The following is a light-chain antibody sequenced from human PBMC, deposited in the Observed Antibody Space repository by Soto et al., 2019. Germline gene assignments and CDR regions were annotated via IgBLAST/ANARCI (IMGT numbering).Light chain of an antibody. V-gene: IGKV3-11*01. CDR2: DAS. Sequence: EIVLTQSPATLSLSPGERATLSCRASQSVSSYLAWYQQKPGQAPRLLIYDASNRATGIPARLSGSGSGTDVTLTISSLEPDDFAVYYCQQRSDWPSSFGGGTKVQIK. CDR1: QSVSSY. J-gene: IGKJ4*01. CDR3: QQRSDWPSS.